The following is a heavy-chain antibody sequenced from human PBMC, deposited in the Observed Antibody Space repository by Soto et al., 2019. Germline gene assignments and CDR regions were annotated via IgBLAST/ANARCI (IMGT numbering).Heavy chain of an antibody. J-gene: IGHJ6*02. CDR3: ARGEAVAVYYGMDV. V-gene: IGHV1-3*01. CDR1: GYTFTGYY. Sequence: GASVKVSCKASGYTFTGYYMHWVRQAPGQRLEWMGWINAGNGNTKYSQKFQGRVTITRDTSASTAYMELSSLRSEDTAVYYCARGEAVAVYYGMDVWGQGTTVTVSS. D-gene: IGHD6-19*01. CDR2: INAGNGNT.